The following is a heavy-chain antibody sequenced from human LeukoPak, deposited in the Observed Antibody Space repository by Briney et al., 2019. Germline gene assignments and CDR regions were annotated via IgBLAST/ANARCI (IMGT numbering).Heavy chain of an antibody. CDR2: ISYTKGA. J-gene: IGHJ4*02. Sequence: PSETLSLTCTVSGASISSNTYFWDWIRQPPGKGLEWIGTISYTKGAYYNTSLNSRVTMSVDTSKCQFSLKLTSVTAADTAVYFCARGLVDYELPKGYIDYWGQGTLVTVSS. CDR3: ARGLVDYELPKGYIDY. D-gene: IGHD4-17*01. V-gene: IGHV4-39*07. CDR1: GASISSNTYF.